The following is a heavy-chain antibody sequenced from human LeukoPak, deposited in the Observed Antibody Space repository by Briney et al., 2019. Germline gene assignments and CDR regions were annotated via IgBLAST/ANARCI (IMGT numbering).Heavy chain of an antibody. CDR3: ARGSTVTTLDYFDY. D-gene: IGHD4-17*01. V-gene: IGHV3-48*03. CDR1: RFTFTSYA. Sequence: GGGLRLSFAAPRFTFTSYAMSWGRRAPGKGLEWGSYISSSGSTIYYADSVKGRFTISRDNAKNSLYLQMNSLRAEDTAVYYCARGSTVTTLDYFDYWGQGTLVTVSS. CDR2: ISSSGSTI. J-gene: IGHJ4*02.